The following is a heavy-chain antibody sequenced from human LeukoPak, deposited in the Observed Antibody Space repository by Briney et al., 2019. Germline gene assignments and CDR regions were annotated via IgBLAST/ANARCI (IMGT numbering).Heavy chain of an antibody. Sequence: PGGSLRLSCAASGFTFSSYAMSWVRQAPGKGLEWVSAISGSGGSTYYADSVKGRFTISRDNSKNTLYLQMNSLRGEDTAVYYCAKAVTMVQGVIIGSYYYYMDVWGKGTTVTVSS. V-gene: IGHV3-23*01. J-gene: IGHJ6*03. CDR2: ISGSGGST. D-gene: IGHD3-10*01. CDR1: GFTFSSYA. CDR3: AKAVTMVQGVIIGSYYYYMDV.